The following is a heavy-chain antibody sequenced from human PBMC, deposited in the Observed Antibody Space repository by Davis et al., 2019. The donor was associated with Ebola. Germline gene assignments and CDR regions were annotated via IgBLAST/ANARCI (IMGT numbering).Heavy chain of an antibody. J-gene: IGHJ4*02. CDR3: ARDVSDYAVVAAPVDY. D-gene: IGHD2-15*01. CDR2: IKQDGSEK. Sequence: GGSLRLSCAASGFTFSSYWMSWVRQAPGKGLEWVANIKQDGSEKYYVDSVKGRFTISRDNVKNSLYLQMNSLRAEDTAVYYCARDVSDYAVVAAPVDYWGQGTLVTVSS. CDR1: GFTFSSYW. V-gene: IGHV3-7*01.